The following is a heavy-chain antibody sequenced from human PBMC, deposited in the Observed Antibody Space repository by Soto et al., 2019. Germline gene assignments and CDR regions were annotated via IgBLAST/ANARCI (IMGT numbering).Heavy chain of an antibody. J-gene: IGHJ4*02. V-gene: IGHV3-20*03. CDR1: GFTFDEFG. D-gene: IGHD6-25*01. CDR3: ASSPRVRNPLPADY. Sequence: PGGSQRLSYAASGFTFDEFGVSWVRQVPGKGPEWVSSINWNGSNIHYADSVKGRFTISRDNAKKTLYLEMNSLRVEDTAMYYCASSPRVRNPLPADYWGQGTPVTVSS. CDR2: INWNGSNI.